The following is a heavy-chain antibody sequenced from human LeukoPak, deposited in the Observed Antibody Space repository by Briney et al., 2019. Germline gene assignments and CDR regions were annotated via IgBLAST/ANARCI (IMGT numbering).Heavy chain of an antibody. D-gene: IGHD3-10*01. V-gene: IGHV1-69*13. CDR2: IIPIFGTA. Sequence: SVKVSCKASGGTFSSYAISWVRQAPGQGLEWMGGIIPIFGTANYAQKFQGRVTITADESTSTAYMELSSLRSEDTAVYYCTTRNYGSGSYYYYYGMDVWGQGTTVTVSS. CDR1: GGTFSSYA. J-gene: IGHJ6*02. CDR3: TTRNYGSGSYYYYYGMDV.